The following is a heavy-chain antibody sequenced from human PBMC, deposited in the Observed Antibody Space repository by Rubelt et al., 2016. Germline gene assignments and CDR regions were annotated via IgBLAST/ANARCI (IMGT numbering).Heavy chain of an antibody. V-gene: IGHV3-23*01. CDR2: TSSTGGST. Sequence: EVQLLESGGDLVQPGGSLRLSCAASGFTFSSSAMSWVRQAPGKGLEWVSGTSSTGGSTSYADSVKGRFTISRDNSKNTLYLQMNSLRAEDTAVYYCASGYSSSWPFDYWGQGTLVTVSS. CDR3: ASGYSSSWPFDY. D-gene: IGHD6-13*01. J-gene: IGHJ4*02. CDR1: GFTFSSSA.